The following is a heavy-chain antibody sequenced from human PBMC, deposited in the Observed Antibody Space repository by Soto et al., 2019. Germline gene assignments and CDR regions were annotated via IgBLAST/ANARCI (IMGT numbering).Heavy chain of an antibody. J-gene: IGHJ3*02. V-gene: IGHV4-59*01. Sequence: QVQLQESGPGLVKPSETLSLTCTVSGGSISSYYWSWIRQPPGKGLEWIGYIYYSGSTNYNPSLKSRVTISVDTSKNQFSLKLSSVTAADTAVYYCARDLQAGYYGSGRAFDIWGQGTMVTVSS. CDR3: ARDLQAGYYGSGRAFDI. D-gene: IGHD3-10*01. CDR1: GGSISSYY. CDR2: IYYSGST.